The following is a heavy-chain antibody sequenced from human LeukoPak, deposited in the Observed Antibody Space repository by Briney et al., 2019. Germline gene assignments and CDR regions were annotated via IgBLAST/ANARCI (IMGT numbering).Heavy chain of an antibody. CDR3: ARRYSSSLGAFDV. Sequence: PGESLKISCKGSGYTFTNYWIVWVRQKPGKGLEWMGIIYPGDSETRYSPSFQGQVTISADTSITTSYLHWSSLEAADTAMYYCARRYSSSLGAFDVWGQGTMVTVSS. V-gene: IGHV5-51*01. CDR2: IYPGDSET. J-gene: IGHJ3*01. D-gene: IGHD6-6*01. CDR1: GYTFTNYW.